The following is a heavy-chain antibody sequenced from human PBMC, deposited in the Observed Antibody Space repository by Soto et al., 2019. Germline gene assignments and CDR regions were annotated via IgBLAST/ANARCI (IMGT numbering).Heavy chain of an antibody. CDR3: ARGYSSSGMDV. V-gene: IGHV3-30-3*01. Sequence: GGSLRLSCAASGSTFSSYAMHWVRQAPGKGLEWVAVISYDGSNKYYADSVKGRFTISRDNSKNTLYLQMNSLRAEDTAVYYCARGYSSSGMDVWGQGTTVTVSS. CDR1: GSTFSSYA. CDR2: ISYDGSNK. D-gene: IGHD6-6*01. J-gene: IGHJ6*02.